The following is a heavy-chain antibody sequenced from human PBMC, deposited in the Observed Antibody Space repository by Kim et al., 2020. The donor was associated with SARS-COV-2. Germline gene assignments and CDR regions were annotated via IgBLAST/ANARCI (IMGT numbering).Heavy chain of an antibody. V-gene: IGHV4-39*01. CDR3: ARFPPYNWNRGGSFDY. D-gene: IGHD1-1*01. Sequence: SLKSRVTISVDTSKNQFSLKLSSVTAADTAVYYCARFPPYNWNRGGSFDYWGQGTLVTVSS. J-gene: IGHJ4*02.